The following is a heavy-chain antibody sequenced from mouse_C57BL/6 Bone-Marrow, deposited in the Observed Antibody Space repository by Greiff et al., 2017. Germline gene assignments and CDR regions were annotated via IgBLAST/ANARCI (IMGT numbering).Heavy chain of an antibody. CDR1: GFTFSDYG. D-gene: IGHD1-1*01. J-gene: IGHJ4*01. CDR3: ARGGTVVATGAMDY. CDR2: ISSGSSTI. Sequence: EVQLVESGGGLVKPGGSLKLSCAASGFTFSDYGMHWVRQAPEKGLEWVAYISSGSSTIYYADTVKGRFTISRDNAKNTLFLQMTSLRSKDTAMYYCARGGTVVATGAMDYWGQGTSVTVSS. V-gene: IGHV5-17*01.